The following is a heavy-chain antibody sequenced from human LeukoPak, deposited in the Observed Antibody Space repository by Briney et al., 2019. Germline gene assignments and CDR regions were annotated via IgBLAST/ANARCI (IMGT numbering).Heavy chain of an antibody. D-gene: IGHD6-19*01. V-gene: IGHV3-48*01. CDR3: ARDQWLDY. CDR2: IGTSGNPI. CDR1: GFAFSGYI. Sequence: GGSLRLSCAASGFAFSGYIMNWVRQAPGKGLEWVSFIGTSGNPIYYADAVKGRFTVSRDNAKNSPYLQMNSLRAEDTAVYYCARDQWLDYWGQGTLVTVSS. J-gene: IGHJ4*02.